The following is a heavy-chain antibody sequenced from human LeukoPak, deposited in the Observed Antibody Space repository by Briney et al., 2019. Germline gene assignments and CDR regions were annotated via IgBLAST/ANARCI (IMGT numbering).Heavy chain of an antibody. CDR1: GFTFSNSW. CDR2: INPDATST. CDR3: VRDRWCGTFDI. V-gene: IGHV3-74*01. J-gene: IGHJ3*02. D-gene: IGHD2-8*02. Sequence: PGGSLRLSCAASGFTFSNSWMQWVRQVPGQGLVWVSHINPDATSTSYADSVRGRFTISRDNAKNTVFLQLNSLRAEDTAVYYCVRDRWCGTFDIWGQGTMVTVSS.